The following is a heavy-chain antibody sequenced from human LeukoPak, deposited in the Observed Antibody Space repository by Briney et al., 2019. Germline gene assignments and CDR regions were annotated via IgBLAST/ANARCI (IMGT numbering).Heavy chain of an antibody. J-gene: IGHJ4*02. CDR1: GFTVNSNY. Sequence: GGSLRLSCAASGFTVNSNYMSWDRQAPGKGLEWVSVIYSGGSTYYADSVKGRFTISRDNSKNTLYLQMNSLRAEDTAVYYCARFGPEPIDYWGQGTLVTVSS. D-gene: IGHD1-14*01. CDR3: ARFGPEPIDY. CDR2: IYSGGST. V-gene: IGHV3-66*01.